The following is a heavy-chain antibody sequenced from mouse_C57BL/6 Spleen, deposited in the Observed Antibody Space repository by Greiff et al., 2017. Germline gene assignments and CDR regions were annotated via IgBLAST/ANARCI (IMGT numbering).Heavy chain of an antibody. D-gene: IGHD6-5*01. V-gene: IGHV1-80*01. J-gene: IGHJ4*01. CDR2: IYPGDGDT. CDR3: ARSLRLNYAMDY. Sequence: VKLQQSGAELVKPGASVKISCKASGYAFSSYWMNWVKQRPGKGLEWIGQIYPGDGDTNYNGKFKGKATLTADKSSSTAYMQLSSLTSEDSAVYFCARSLRLNYAMDYWGQGTSVTVSS. CDR1: GYAFSSYW.